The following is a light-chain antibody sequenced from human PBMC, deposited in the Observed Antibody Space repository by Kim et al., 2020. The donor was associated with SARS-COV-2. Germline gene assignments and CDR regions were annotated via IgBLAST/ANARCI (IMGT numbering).Light chain of an antibody. CDR3: QQLNSYPRGT. Sequence: DIQLTQSPSFLSASVGDRVTITCRASQAISSYVAWYQQKPGKAPKLLIYAASTLQSGVPSRFSGSGSGTEFTLTISSLQPEDFATYYCQQLNSYPRGTFGQGTKVDIK. CDR1: QAISSY. V-gene: IGKV1-9*01. J-gene: IGKJ1*01. CDR2: AAS.